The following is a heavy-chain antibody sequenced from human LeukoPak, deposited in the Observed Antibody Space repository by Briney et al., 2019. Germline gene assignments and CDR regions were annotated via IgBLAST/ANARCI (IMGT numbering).Heavy chain of an antibody. CDR1: GYTFTGYY. D-gene: IGHD6-6*01. V-gene: IGHV1-2*02. J-gene: IGHJ5*02. CDR3: ARDGGSSSHYNWFDP. CDR2: INPNSGGT. Sequence: ASVKVSCKASGYTFTGYYMHWVRQAPGQGPEWMGWINPNSGGTNYAQKFQGRVTMTRDTSISTAYMELSRLRSDDTAVYYCARDGGSSSHYNWFDPWGQGTLVTVSS.